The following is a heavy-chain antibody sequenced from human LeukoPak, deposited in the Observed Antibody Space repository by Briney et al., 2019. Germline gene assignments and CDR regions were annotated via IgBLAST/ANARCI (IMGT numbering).Heavy chain of an antibody. V-gene: IGHV3-30*04. Sequence: GGSLRLSCAASRFTFSSYAMHWVRQAPGKGLEWVAAIPYDGTSEYHADSVKGRFTISRDNSKNTLYLQMNSLRVEDTAIYYCARDRIAVAGMGAFQHWGQGTLVTVSS. CDR1: RFTFSSYA. CDR2: IPYDGTSE. J-gene: IGHJ1*01. CDR3: ARDRIAVAGMGAFQH. D-gene: IGHD6-19*01.